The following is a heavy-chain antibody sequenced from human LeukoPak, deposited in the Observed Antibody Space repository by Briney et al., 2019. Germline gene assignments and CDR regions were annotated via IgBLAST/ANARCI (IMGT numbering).Heavy chain of an antibody. D-gene: IGHD1-26*01. CDR2: INPNSGGT. Sequence: ASVKVSCKASGYTFTGYYMHWVRQAPGQGLEWMGWINPNSGGTNYAQKFQGRVTMTRDTSISTAYMELSRLRSDDTAVYYCARGIVGATAPYNWFDPWGQGTLVTVSS. J-gene: IGHJ5*02. V-gene: IGHV1-2*02. CDR3: ARGIVGATAPYNWFDP. CDR1: GYTFTGYY.